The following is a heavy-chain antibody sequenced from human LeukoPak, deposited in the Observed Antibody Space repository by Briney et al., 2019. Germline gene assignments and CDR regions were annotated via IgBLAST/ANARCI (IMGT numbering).Heavy chain of an antibody. CDR3: ARGRRSNSNWFDP. V-gene: IGHV4-31*03. Sequence: SETLSLTCTVSGGSISSGGYYWSWIRQHPGKGLEWIGYIYYSGSTYYNPSLKSRVTISVDTSKNQFSLKLSSVTAADTAVYYCARGRRSNSNWFDPWGQGTLVTVSS. CDR2: IYYSGST. CDR1: GGSISSGGYY. D-gene: IGHD1-1*01. J-gene: IGHJ5*02.